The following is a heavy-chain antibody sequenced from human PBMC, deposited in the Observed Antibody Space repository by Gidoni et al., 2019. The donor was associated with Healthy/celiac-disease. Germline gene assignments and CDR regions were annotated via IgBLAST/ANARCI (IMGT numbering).Heavy chain of an antibody. J-gene: IGHJ4*02. CDR3: ARWAPYDSSGYYLDY. V-gene: IGHV4-34*01. Sequence: QVQLQQWGAGLLKPSETLSLTCAVYGGSFRGYYWSWIRQPPGKGLEWIGEINHSGSTNYNPSLKSRVTISVDTSKNQFSLKLSSVTAADTAVYYCARWAPYDSSGYYLDYWGQGTLVTVSS. CDR1: GGSFRGYY. D-gene: IGHD3-22*01. CDR2: INHSGST.